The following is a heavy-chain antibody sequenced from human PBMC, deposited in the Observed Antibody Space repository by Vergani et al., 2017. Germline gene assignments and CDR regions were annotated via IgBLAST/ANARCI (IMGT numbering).Heavy chain of an antibody. CDR2: INPNSGGK. Sequence: QVQLVQSGAEVKKPGASVKVSCKASGYTFTGYYMHWVRQAPGQGLEWMGWINPNSGGKNYSQKFQGRVTMTRDTSISTAYMELSRPRSDDTAVYYCAGLGGIVVVTTTSATRDAFDIWGQGTMVTVSS. D-gene: IGHD3-22*01. V-gene: IGHV1-2*02. CDR3: AGLGGIVVVTTTSATRDAFDI. CDR1: GYTFTGYY. J-gene: IGHJ3*02.